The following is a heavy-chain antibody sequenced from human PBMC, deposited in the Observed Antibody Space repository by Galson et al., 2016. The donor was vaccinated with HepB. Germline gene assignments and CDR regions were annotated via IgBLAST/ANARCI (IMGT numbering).Heavy chain of an antibody. Sequence: SVKVSCKASGGTFSSYALSWVRQAPGQGLEWMGRIIPIFRTTNYAQKFQVRVSITADESTSTAYMELSSLGSEDTAVYYCARPQREGGNYYSFDYWGQGTLVTVSS. J-gene: IGHJ4*02. CDR1: GGTFSSYA. D-gene: IGHD1-26*01. CDR2: IIPIFRTT. CDR3: ARPQREGGNYYSFDY. V-gene: IGHV1-69*13.